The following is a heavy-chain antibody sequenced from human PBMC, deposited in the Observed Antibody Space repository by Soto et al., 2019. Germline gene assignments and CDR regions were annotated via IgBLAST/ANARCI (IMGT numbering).Heavy chain of an antibody. Sequence: QPGGSLRLSCAASGFTVSSNYMSWVRQAPGKGLEWVSVIYSGGSTYYADSVKGRFTISRDNSKNTLYLQMNSLRAEDTAVYYCALNYYDSSGPGAFDIWGQGTMVTVSS. CDR2: IYSGGST. J-gene: IGHJ3*02. V-gene: IGHV3-53*01. D-gene: IGHD3-22*01. CDR3: ALNYYDSSGPGAFDI. CDR1: GFTVSSNY.